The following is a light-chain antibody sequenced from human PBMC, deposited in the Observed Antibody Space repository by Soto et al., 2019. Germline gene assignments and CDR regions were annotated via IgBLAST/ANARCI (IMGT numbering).Light chain of an antibody. J-gene: IGKJ1*01. V-gene: IGKV3-20*01. CDR1: QTVNSIY. Sequence: EIVLTQSPGTLSLYRGERATLSCRASQTVNSIYFAWYQRKPGQAPRLLIYGASNRATGIPDRFSGSGSGTDFTLTISRLVAEDFGVYYCQQYDTSPRTFGQGTKVEIK. CDR2: GAS. CDR3: QQYDTSPRT.